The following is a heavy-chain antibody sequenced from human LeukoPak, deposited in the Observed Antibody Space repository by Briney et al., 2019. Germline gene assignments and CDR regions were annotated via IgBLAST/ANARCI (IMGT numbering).Heavy chain of an antibody. D-gene: IGHD6-19*01. V-gene: IGHV3-53*01. J-gene: IGHJ4*02. CDR2: IYSGGST. Sequence: GGSLRLSRAASGFTVSSNYMNWVRQAPGKGLEWVSVIYSGGSTYYADSVKGRFTISRDNSKNTLYLQMNTLRAEDTAVYYCARRYSSGWWIDYWGQGTLVTVSS. CDR3: ARRYSSGWWIDY. CDR1: GFTVSSNY.